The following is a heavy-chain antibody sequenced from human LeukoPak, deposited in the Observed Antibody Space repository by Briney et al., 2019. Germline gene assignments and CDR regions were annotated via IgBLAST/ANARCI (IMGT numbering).Heavy chain of an antibody. V-gene: IGHV3-23*01. CDR1: GFTFSSYE. Sequence: GGSLRLSCAASGFTFSSYEMNWVRQAPGKGLEWVSAISGSGGSTYYADSVKGRFTISRDNSKNTLYLQMNSLRAEDTAVYYCAKGIRFYEYYYMDVWGKGTTATVSS. CDR2: ISGSGGST. J-gene: IGHJ6*03. CDR3: AKGIRFYEYYYMDV. D-gene: IGHD3-3*01.